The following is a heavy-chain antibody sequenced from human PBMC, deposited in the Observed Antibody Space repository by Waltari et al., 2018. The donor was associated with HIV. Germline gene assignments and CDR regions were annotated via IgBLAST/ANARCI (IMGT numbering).Heavy chain of an antibody. D-gene: IGHD3-16*01. CDR2: ISSYDGNNK. CDR3: ANLDSGQAGG. V-gene: IGHV3-30*18. Sequence: QVQLVESGGGVVQPGRSLRLSCAASGFTFRSDGMHWVRQAPGKGLEWVAVISSYDGNNKYYADSVKGRLTISRDNSKSTLYLQMNSLRAEDTAVYYCANLDSGQAGGWGQGTLVTVSS. CDR1: GFTFRSDG. J-gene: IGHJ4*02.